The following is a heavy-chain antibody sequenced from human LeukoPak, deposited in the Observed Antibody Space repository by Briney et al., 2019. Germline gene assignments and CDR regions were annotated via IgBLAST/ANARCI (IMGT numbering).Heavy chain of an antibody. CDR1: GFTFSNYW. V-gene: IGHV3-74*01. CDR3: ARDNEYSSSWWSYYYYMDV. J-gene: IGHJ6*03. CDR2: INSDGINT. Sequence: GGSLRLSCAASGFTFSNYWMHWVRQAPGKGLVWVSGINSDGINTSYADSVKGRFTISRDNAKNTLNLQMNSLRAEDTAVYYCARDNEYSSSWWSYYYYMDVWGKGTTVTVSS. D-gene: IGHD6-13*01.